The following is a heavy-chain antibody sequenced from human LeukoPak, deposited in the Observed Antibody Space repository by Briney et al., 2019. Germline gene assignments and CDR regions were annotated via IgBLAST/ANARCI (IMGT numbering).Heavy chain of an antibody. D-gene: IGHD3-3*01. CDR1: AGTFTIYA. CDR2: IIPIFGTA. V-gene: IGHV1-69*01. CDR3: ASKGSTIFGVVIWDYFDY. Sequence: SVKVSFKASAGTFTIYAISWVRQAPGQGLEWMGGIIPIFGTANYSQKFQGRVTITADESTSTAYMELSSLSSEDTAVYYCASKGSTIFGVVIWDYFDYWGQGTLVTVSS. J-gene: IGHJ4*02.